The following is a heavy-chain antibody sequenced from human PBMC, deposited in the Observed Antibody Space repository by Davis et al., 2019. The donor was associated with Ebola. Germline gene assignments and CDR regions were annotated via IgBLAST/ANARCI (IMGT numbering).Heavy chain of an antibody. Sequence: SVKVSCKASGGTFSSYAISWVRQAPGQGLEWMGGIIPIFGTANYAQKFQGRVTITADESTSTAYMELSSLRSEDTAVYYCACTTIFGVVITARDYYYYMDVWGKGTTVTVSS. J-gene: IGHJ6*03. CDR3: ACTTIFGVVITARDYYYYMDV. CDR1: GGTFSSYA. V-gene: IGHV1-69*13. D-gene: IGHD3-3*01. CDR2: IIPIFGTA.